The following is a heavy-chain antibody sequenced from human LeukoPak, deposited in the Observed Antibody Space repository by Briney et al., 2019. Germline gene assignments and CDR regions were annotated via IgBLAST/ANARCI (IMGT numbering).Heavy chain of an antibody. CDR2: IYYSGST. CDR1: GGSISNYY. D-gene: IGHD5-24*01. Sequence: PSETLSLTCTVSGGSISNYYWSWVRQPPGKGLEWIGYIYYSGSTTYNPSLKSRVTISVDTSKNQFSLKLNAVTAADTAVYYCARLGYNDYVARYFDLWGRGTLVTVSS. V-gene: IGHV4-59*08. CDR3: ARLGYNDYVARYFDL. J-gene: IGHJ2*01.